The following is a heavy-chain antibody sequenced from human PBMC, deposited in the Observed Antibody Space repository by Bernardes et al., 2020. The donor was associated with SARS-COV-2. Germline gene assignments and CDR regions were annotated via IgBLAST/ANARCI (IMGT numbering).Heavy chain of an antibody. D-gene: IGHD2-2*01. V-gene: IGHV4-4*08. J-gene: IGHJ4*02. CDR2: ILISGRT. Sequence: SETLSLTCAVSGGSLTNYHWGWIRHPPGKGLEWIAFILISGRTSYTPSLKSRVTISVDMSEIQVSLKVTSVTAADTAVYYFARDPPDGYAMFDNWCQGILVTVSS. CDR1: GGSLTNYH. CDR3: ARDPPDGYAMFDN.